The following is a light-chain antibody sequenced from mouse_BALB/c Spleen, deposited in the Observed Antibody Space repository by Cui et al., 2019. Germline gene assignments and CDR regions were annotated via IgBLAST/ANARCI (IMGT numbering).Light chain of an antibody. Sequence: DIVMTQSPATLSVTPGDRVSLSCRASQSISDYLHWYQQKSHESPRLLIKYASQSISGIPSRFSGSGSGSDFTLSINSVEPEDVGVYYCQNGHSSYTFGGGTKLEIK. V-gene: IGKV5-39*01. J-gene: IGKJ2*01. CDR3: QNGHSSYT. CDR2: YAS. CDR1: QSISDY.